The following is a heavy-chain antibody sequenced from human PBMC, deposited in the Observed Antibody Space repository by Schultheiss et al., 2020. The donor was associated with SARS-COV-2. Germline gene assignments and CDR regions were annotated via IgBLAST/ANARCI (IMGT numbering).Heavy chain of an antibody. CDR1: GDSIGGSS. Sequence: SETLSLTCTVSGDSIGGSSWAWIRQPPGKGLEWIGEINHSGSTNYNPSLKSRVTISVDKSKNQFSLKLSSVTAADTAVYYCVRQTGGFGYWGQGTLVTVSS. D-gene: IGHD2-8*02. CDR3: VRQTGGFGY. V-gene: IGHV4-34*01. J-gene: IGHJ4*02. CDR2: INHSGST.